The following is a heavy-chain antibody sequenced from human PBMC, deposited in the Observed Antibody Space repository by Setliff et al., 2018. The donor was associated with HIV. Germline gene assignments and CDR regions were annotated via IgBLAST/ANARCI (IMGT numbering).Heavy chain of an antibody. V-gene: IGHV3-49*04. J-gene: IGHJ4*02. CDR3: QTNYYDTSGYYYEARNYFEY. D-gene: IGHD3-22*01. Sequence: GGSLRLSCAASGFTFSSYALSWVRQAPGKGLEWVGFIRSEAYGGTTEYAASVKGRFTISRDDSKRIAYLQMNSLKTEDTAVHYCQTNYYDTSGYYYEARNYFEYWGQGTLVTVSS. CDR2: IRSEAYGGTT. CDR1: GFTFSSYA.